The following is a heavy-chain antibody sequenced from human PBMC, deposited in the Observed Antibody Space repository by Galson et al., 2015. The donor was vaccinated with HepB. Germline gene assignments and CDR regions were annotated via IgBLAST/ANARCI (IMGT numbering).Heavy chain of an antibody. D-gene: IGHD6-19*01. CDR3: ARVKGNSSGWYGYFQH. CDR2: IIPILGIA. J-gene: IGHJ1*01. V-gene: IGHV1-69*04. Sequence: SVKVSCKASGGTFSSYAISWVRQAPGQGLEWMGRIIPILGIANYAQKFQGRVTITADKSTSTAYMELSSLRSEDMAVYYCARVKGNSSGWYGYFQHWGQGTLVTVSS. CDR1: GGTFSSYA.